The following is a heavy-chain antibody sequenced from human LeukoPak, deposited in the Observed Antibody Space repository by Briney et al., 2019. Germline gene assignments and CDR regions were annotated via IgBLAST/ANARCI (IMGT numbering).Heavy chain of an antibody. D-gene: IGHD3-10*01. Sequence: SETLSLTCTVSGGSISSYYWSWIRQPPGKGLEWIGYIYYSGSTNYNPSLKSRVTISVDTSKNQFSLKLSSVTAADTAVYYCARATTMVRGVILLAFDYWGQGTLVTVSS. V-gene: IGHV4-59*01. CDR3: ARATTMVRGVILLAFDY. CDR1: GGSISSYY. CDR2: IYYSGST. J-gene: IGHJ4*02.